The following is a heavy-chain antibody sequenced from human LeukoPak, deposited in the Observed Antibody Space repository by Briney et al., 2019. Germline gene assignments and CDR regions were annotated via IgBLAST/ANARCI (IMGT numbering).Heavy chain of an antibody. Sequence: SGPALVKPTQTLTLTCTFSGFSLSTSGMCVSWIRQPPGKALEWLARIDWDDDKYYSTSLKTRLTISKDTSKNQVVLTMTNMDPVDTATYYCARIRSEYGDYAHWGQGTLVTVSS. CDR1: GFSLSTSGMC. CDR3: ARIRSEYGDYAH. V-gene: IGHV2-70*11. D-gene: IGHD4-17*01. CDR2: IDWDDDK. J-gene: IGHJ4*02.